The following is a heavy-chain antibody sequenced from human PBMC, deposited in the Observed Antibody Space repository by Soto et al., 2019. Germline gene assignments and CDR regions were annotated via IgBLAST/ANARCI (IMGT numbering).Heavy chain of an antibody. CDR1: GGSVNTGDYY. CDR3: ARDWVHERWFDP. V-gene: IGHV4-30-4*01. Sequence: SETLSLTCTVSGGSVNTGDYYWSWIRQSPGKGLEWIGSIFYSGTTYYNPSLPGRITISIDTSKNQFSLRLTSVTAADTALYYCARDWVHERWFDPWGQGTLVTVS. CDR2: IFYSGTT. J-gene: IGHJ5*02. D-gene: IGHD1-1*01.